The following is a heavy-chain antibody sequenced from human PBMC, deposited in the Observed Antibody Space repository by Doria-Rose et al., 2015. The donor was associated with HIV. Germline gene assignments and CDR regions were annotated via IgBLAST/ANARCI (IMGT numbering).Heavy chain of an antibody. D-gene: IGHD3-3*01. CDR2: TYSPGTS. CDR3: ARMGSYRELDY. J-gene: IGHJ4*02. Sequence: CIRPVPGKGLESLGYTYSPGTSDYSPSLKSRLNMAVDTSKNQFSLKLSFVTVADTAVYYCARMGSYRELDYWGQGALVIVSA. V-gene: IGHV4-31*02.